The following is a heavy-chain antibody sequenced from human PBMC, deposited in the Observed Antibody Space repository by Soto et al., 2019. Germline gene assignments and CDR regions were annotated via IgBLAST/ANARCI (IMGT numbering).Heavy chain of an antibody. CDR1: GGSISTGDYY. D-gene: IGHD5-12*01. Sequence: SETLSLTCTASGGSISTGDYYWSWIRQPPGKGLEWIGYIYYSGSTFYSPTLKSRVAISLNTPKNQFSLRLGSVTAADTAVYYCAREDGYKRSYCGQGTKVTFSS. V-gene: IGHV4-30-4*01. J-gene: IGHJ4*02. CDR3: AREDGYKRSY. CDR2: IYYSGST.